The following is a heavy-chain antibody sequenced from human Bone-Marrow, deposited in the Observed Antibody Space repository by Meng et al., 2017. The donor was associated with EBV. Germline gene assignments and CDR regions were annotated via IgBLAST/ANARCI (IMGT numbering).Heavy chain of an antibody. CDR2: INHSGST. V-gene: IGHV4-34*01. D-gene: IGHD2-15*01. J-gene: IGHJ4*02. CDR1: GGSFSGYY. CDR3: ARTLPRYCSGGSCSSRNDY. Sequence: QGQLQQWGAGLLKPSETLSLTCAVYGGSFSGYYWSWIRQPPGKGLEWIGEINHSGSTNYNPSLKSRVTISVDTSKNQFSLKLSSVTAADTAVYYCARTLPRYCSGGSCSSRNDYWGQGTLVTVSS.